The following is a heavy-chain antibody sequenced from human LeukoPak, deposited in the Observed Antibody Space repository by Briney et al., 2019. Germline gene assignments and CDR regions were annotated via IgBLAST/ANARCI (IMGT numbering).Heavy chain of an antibody. V-gene: IGHV4-39*07. CDR2: IYYRGST. CDR3: ASTLKWGVGRRDY. D-gene: IGHD3-10*01. J-gene: IGHJ4*01. CDR1: GGSISSSSYY. Sequence: PSETLSLTCTVSGGSISSSSYYWGWIRQPPGKGLEWIGSIYYRGSTYYNPSLKSRVTISVDTSKNQFSLKLSSVTAADTAVYYCASTLKWGVGRRDYWGQGTLVIVST.